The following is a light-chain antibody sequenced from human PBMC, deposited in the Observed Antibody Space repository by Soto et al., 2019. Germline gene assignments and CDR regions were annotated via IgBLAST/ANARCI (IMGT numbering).Light chain of an antibody. CDR2: GAS. CDR3: QQYGSSPIT. J-gene: IGKJ5*01. V-gene: IGKV3-20*01. Sequence: EIVLTQSPGTLSLSPGEGATLSCRASQSVRSNYLAWFQQKPGQAPRLLIYGASSRATGIPDRFSGSGSGTDFTLTISRLEPXDFAVYSCQQYGSSPITFGQGTRLEIK. CDR1: QSVRSNY.